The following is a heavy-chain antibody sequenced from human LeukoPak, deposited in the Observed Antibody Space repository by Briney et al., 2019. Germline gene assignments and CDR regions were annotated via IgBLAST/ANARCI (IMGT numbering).Heavy chain of an antibody. D-gene: IGHD6-25*01. V-gene: IGHV3-23*01. CDR3: ARDPPGAAWVFDY. J-gene: IGHJ4*02. CDR2: ITSGGGTT. CDR1: GFTFSNYA. Sequence: GGSLRLSCAASGFTFSNYAMSWVRQAPGKALEWVSAITSGGGTTYYAGSVKGRFTISRDNSKNTLYLQMNSLRAEDTAVYYCARDPPGAAWVFDYWGQGTLVSVSS.